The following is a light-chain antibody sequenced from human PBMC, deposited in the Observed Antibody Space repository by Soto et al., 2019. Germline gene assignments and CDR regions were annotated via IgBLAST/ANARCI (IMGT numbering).Light chain of an antibody. V-gene: IGKV3-15*01. Sequence: EIVMTQSPATLSVSPGERATLSCRASQSVRSSYLALYQQKPGQAPRLLIYDASTRATGITAKFSGSGSGTQFTRTIRSLQYEGLAVYFCQKYIDWPHTFGPGTKVDI. CDR3: QKYIDWPHT. J-gene: IGKJ3*01. CDR1: QSVRSSY. CDR2: DAS.